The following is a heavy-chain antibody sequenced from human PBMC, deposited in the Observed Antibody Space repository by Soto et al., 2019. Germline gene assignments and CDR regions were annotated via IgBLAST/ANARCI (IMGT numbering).Heavy chain of an antibody. CDR1: GGTFSSYT. J-gene: IGHJ4*02. V-gene: IGHV1-69*02. CDR2: IIPILGIA. CDR3: ARAFQDSGYDLGIDY. Sequence: QVQLVQSGAEVKKPGSSVKVSCKASGGTFSSYTISWVRQAPGQGLEWMGRIIPILGIANYAQKFQGRVTITADKSTSTAYMELSSLRSEDTAVYYCARAFQDSGYDLGIDYWGQGTLVTVSS. D-gene: IGHD5-12*01.